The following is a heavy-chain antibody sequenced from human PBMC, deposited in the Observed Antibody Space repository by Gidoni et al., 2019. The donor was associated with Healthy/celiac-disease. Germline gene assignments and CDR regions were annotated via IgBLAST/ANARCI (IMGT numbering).Heavy chain of an antibody. D-gene: IGHD2-8*02. J-gene: IGHJ5*02. CDR3: ANQPSYCTGGVCSNNWFDP. Sequence: EVQLLESGGGLVQPGGSLRLSCAASGFTFSSYAMSWVRQAPGKGLEWVSAISGSGGSTYYADSVKGRFTISRDNSKNTLYLQMNSLRAEDTAVYYCANQPSYCTGGVCSNNWFDPWGQGTLVTVSS. V-gene: IGHV3-23*01. CDR2: ISGSGGST. CDR1: GFTFSSYA.